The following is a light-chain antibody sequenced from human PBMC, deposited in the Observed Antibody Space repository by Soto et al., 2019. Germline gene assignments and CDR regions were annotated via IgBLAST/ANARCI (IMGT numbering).Light chain of an antibody. CDR1: QSVSSN. CDR2: DAS. J-gene: IGKJ1*01. V-gene: IGKV3-15*01. CDR3: QKYNSAPLT. Sequence: EIVMTQSPATLSVSPWERATLSCRASQSVSSNLAWYQQKPGQAPRLLIYDASTRTTGGPARFSGSGSGTEFTLTISSLQSEDVATYYCQKYNSAPLTFGQGTKVDIK.